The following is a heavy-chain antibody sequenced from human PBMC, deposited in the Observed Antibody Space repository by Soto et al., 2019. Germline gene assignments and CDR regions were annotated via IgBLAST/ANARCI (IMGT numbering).Heavy chain of an antibody. Sequence: SETLSLTCTVSGGSFSGYFWTWIRQPPGKGLEWLAEINHSGITNYNPSVESRVSMSVDTSKNQFSLRLYSVTAAVTAVYYCVRGPYNYNSRYFDHWGQGTLVTVSS. V-gene: IGHV4-34*01. D-gene: IGHD1-1*01. CDR1: GGSFSGYF. J-gene: IGHJ4*02. CDR2: INHSGIT. CDR3: VRGPYNYNSRYFDH.